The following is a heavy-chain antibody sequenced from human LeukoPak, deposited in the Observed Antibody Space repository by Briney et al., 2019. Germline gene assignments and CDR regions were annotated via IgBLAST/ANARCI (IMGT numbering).Heavy chain of an antibody. D-gene: IGHD3-22*01. V-gene: IGHV1-18*01. CDR2: ISAYNGNT. Sequence: ASVTVSCKASGYTFTSYGISWVRQAPGQGLEWMGWISAYNGNTNYAQKLQGRVTMTTDTSTSTAYMELRSLRSDDTAVYYCARDIPYDSSGYYLDYWGQGTLVTVSS. J-gene: IGHJ4*02. CDR1: GYTFTSYG. CDR3: ARDIPYDSSGYYLDY.